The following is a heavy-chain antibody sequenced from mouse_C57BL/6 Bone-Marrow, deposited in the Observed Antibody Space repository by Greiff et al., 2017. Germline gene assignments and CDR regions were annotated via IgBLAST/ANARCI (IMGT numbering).Heavy chain of an antibody. CDR3: AKALLFAY. Sequence: VQLQQPGAELVKPGASVKMSCKASGYTFTSYWITWVKQRPGQGLEWIGDIYPGSGSTNYNEKFKSKATLTVATSSSTAYMQLSSLTSEDSAVYYCAKALLFAYWGQGTLVTVSA. CDR2: IYPGSGST. D-gene: IGHD3-2*02. V-gene: IGHV1-55*01. CDR1: GYTFTSYW. J-gene: IGHJ3*01.